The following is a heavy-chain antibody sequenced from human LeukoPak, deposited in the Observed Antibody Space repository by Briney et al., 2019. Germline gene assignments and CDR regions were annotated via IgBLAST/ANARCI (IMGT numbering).Heavy chain of an antibody. Sequence: SVKVSCKASGGTFSSYAISWVRQAPGQGLEWMGRIIPILGIANYAQKFQGRVTITADKSTSTAYMELGSLRSEDTAVYYCARDVFGGGYSGGQDVGYWGQGTLVAVSS. CDR1: GGTFSSYA. D-gene: IGHD6-19*01. V-gene: IGHV1-69*04. J-gene: IGHJ4*02. CDR3: ARDVFGGGYSGGQDVGY. CDR2: IIPILGIA.